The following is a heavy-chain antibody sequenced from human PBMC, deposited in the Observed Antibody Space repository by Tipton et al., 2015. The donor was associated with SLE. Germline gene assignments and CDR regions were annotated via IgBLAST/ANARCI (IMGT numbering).Heavy chain of an antibody. CDR2: ISAHNGDT. D-gene: IGHD2-8*02. J-gene: IGHJ4*02. CDR1: GGTFSSYA. V-gene: IGHV1-18*01. CDR3: ARECSGTGCLDY. Sequence: QSGAEVKKPGSSVKVSCKASGGTFSSYAISWVRQAPGQGLEWMGWISAHNGDTKYAQRFQGRVTITTDTSTSTTYMALRSPRSDDTAIYYCARECSGTGCLDYWGQGTLVTVSS.